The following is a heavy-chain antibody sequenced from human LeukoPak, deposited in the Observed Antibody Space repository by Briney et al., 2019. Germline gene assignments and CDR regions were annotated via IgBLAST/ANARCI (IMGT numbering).Heavy chain of an antibody. J-gene: IGHJ4*02. CDR3: TTKISYYDFWSGYSPFDY. CDR2: IRSKANGYAT. Sequence: AGGSLRLSCAASGFTFSGSAMRWARQASGKGLGWVGRIRSKANGYATAYAASVKGRFTISRDDSKNTAYLQMNSLKTEDTAVYYCTTKISYYDFWSGYSPFDYWGQGTLVTVSS. V-gene: IGHV3-73*01. D-gene: IGHD3-3*01. CDR1: GFTFSGSA.